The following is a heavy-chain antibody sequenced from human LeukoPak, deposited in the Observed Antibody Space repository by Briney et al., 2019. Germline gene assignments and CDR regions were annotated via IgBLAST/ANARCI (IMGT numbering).Heavy chain of an antibody. J-gene: IGHJ4*02. CDR2: IRYDGTNK. V-gene: IGHV3-30*02. CDR3: AKDRVLRYFDWLFDLDY. CDR1: GFTFSSYG. D-gene: IGHD3-9*01. Sequence: PGGSLRLSCAASGFTFSSYGMHWVRQAPGKGLEWVAFIRYDGTNKYYADSVKGRFTISRDNSNNTLYLQMNSLRPEDTAVYYCAKDRVLRYFDWLFDLDYWGQGTLVTVSS.